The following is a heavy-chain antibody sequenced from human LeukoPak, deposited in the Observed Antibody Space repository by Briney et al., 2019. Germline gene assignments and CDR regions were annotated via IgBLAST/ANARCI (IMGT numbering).Heavy chain of an antibody. J-gene: IGHJ5*02. D-gene: IGHD3-22*01. CDR1: GVSINTYS. CDR2: MSYTGST. V-gene: IGHV4-59*12. CDR3: ARDNNMIVVAQGWFDP. Sequence: SETLSLTCTVSGVSINTYSWSWVRQPPGKGLEWIGYMSYTGSTSYKSSLKSRVTISIDTSKNQFSLKLSSVTAADTAVYYCARDNNMIVVAQGWFDPWGQGTLVTVSS.